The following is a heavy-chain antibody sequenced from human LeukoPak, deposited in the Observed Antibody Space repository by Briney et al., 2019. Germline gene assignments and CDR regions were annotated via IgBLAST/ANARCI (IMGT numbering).Heavy chain of an antibody. CDR3: AKDRVEIVVVPAAP. Sequence: GGSLRLSCAASGFTFYDYAMHWVRQAPGKGLEWVSGISWNSGSIGYADSVKGRFTISRDNAKNSLYLQMNSLRAEDTAVYYCAKDRVEIVVVPAAPWGQGTLVTVSS. J-gene: IGHJ5*02. CDR2: ISWNSGSI. D-gene: IGHD2-2*01. V-gene: IGHV3-9*01. CDR1: GFTFYDYA.